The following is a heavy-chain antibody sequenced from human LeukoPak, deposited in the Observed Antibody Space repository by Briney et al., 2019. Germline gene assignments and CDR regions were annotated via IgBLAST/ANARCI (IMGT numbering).Heavy chain of an antibody. CDR2: ISSSSSYI. V-gene: IGHV3-21*01. Sequence: GGSLRLSCAASGFTFSSYSMNWVRQAPGKGLEWVSSISSSSSYIYYADSVKGRFTISRDNAKNSLYLQMNSLRAEDTAVYYCARDSKWAAARPFDYWGQGTLVTVSS. J-gene: IGHJ4*02. CDR3: ARDSKWAAARPFDY. D-gene: IGHD6-6*01. CDR1: GFTFSSYS.